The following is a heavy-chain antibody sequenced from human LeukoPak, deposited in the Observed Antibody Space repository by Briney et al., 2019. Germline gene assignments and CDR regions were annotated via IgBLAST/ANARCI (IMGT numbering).Heavy chain of an antibody. CDR1: GFTFSSYS. J-gene: IGHJ4*02. CDR2: ISSSSSYI. CDR3: ARGHDCGGDCYTFLFDY. V-gene: IGHV3-21*01. D-gene: IGHD2-21*02. Sequence: GGSLRLSCAASGFTFSSYSMNWVRQAPGKGLEWVSSISSSSSYIYYADSVKGRFTISRDNAKNSLYLQMNSLRAEDTAVYYCARGHDCGGDCYTFLFDYWGQGTLVTVSS.